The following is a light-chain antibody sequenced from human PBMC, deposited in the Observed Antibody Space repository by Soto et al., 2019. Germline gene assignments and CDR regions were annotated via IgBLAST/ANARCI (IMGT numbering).Light chain of an antibody. J-gene: IGKJ2*03. V-gene: IGKV1-33*01. CDR2: DAS. Sequence: DIQMTQSPSSLSASVGGRVTVTCQMSQNISKSLSWFHEIPGKAPTLLITDASHREPGVPSRFTGRGYGTHFTLTITSLQPEDIGSFYCHQYDDGPYSFGQGT. CDR3: HQYDDGPYS. CDR1: QNISKS.